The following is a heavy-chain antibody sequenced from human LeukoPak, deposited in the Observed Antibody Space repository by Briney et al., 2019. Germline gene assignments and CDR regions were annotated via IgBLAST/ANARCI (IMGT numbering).Heavy chain of an antibody. Sequence: GGSLRLSCAASGFTFSNNYMNWVRQAPGKGLEWVSYISRSSTTIYYADSVKGRFTVSRDNAKNSLDLQMNSLRAEDTAVYYCARDHVDGMDVWGQGTTVTVSS. CDR3: ARDHVDGMDV. CDR1: GFTFSNNY. J-gene: IGHJ6*02. CDR2: ISRSSTTI. V-gene: IGHV3-48*01.